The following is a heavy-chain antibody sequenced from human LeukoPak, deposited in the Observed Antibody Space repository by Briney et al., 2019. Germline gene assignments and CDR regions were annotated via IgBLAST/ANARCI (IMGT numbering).Heavy chain of an antibody. D-gene: IGHD6-19*01. V-gene: IGHV1-2*06. CDR2: INPNTGDT. CDR1: GYTFTGYY. CDR3: ARGLPSSGLVY. J-gene: IGHJ4*02. Sequence: ASVKVSCKTSGYTFTGYYMHWVRQAPGQGLEWMGRINPNTGDTEYAQKFQGRVTMTRDTSITTAYMELSSLRSEDTAVYYCARGLPSSGLVYWGQGTLVTVSS.